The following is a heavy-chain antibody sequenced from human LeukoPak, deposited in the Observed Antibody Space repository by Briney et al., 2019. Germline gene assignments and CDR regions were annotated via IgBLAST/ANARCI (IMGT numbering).Heavy chain of an antibody. CDR3: ARELSVVVPAANYFDY. J-gene: IGHJ4*02. CDR1: GFTFSSYS. CDR2: ISSSSSYI. Sequence: PGGSLRLSCAASGFTFSSYSMNWVRQAPGKGLEWVSSISSSSSYIYYADSVKGRFTISRDNAKNSPYLQMNSLRAEDTAVYYCARELSVVVPAANYFDYWGQGTLVTVSS. D-gene: IGHD2-2*01. V-gene: IGHV3-21*01.